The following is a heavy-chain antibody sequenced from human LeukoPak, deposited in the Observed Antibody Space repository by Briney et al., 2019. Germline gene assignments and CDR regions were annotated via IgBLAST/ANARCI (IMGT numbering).Heavy chain of an antibody. D-gene: IGHD5-24*01. Sequence: KPSETLSLSCFVYGGSFIGYYWSWLRQPPGKGLEWIGEINPRESTNYNPSLNSLATLSADTSKNQFSLTLNSVTAADTAVYYCARRRLGYYFDYWGEGTLVTVSS. CDR1: GGSFIGYY. V-gene: IGHV4-34*01. CDR3: ARRRLGYYFDY. CDR2: INPREST. J-gene: IGHJ4*02.